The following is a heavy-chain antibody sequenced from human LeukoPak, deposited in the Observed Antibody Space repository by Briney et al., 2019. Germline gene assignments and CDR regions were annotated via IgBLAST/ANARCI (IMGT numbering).Heavy chain of an antibody. Sequence: ASVKVSCKASGGTFSTYAISWVRQAPGQGLEWMGGIIPIFGTASYAQKFQGRVTITADESTSTAYMELSSLRSEDTAMYYCARMPRAYYYYMDVWGKGTTLTISS. CDR2: IIPIFGTA. CDR3: ARMPRAYYYYMDV. J-gene: IGHJ6*03. D-gene: IGHD2-2*01. V-gene: IGHV1-69*13. CDR1: GGTFSTYA.